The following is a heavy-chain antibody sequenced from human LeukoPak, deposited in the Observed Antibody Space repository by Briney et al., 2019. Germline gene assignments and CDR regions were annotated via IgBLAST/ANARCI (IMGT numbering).Heavy chain of an antibody. J-gene: IGHJ4*02. CDR3: ARDRGSLAVGDSRTSDY. V-gene: IGHV1-2*02. CDR1: GYTFTGYY. D-gene: IGHD6-19*01. CDR2: INPNSGGT. Sequence: ASVKVSCKASGYTFTGYYMHWVRQAPGQGLEWMGWINPNSGGTNYAQKFHGRVTMTTDTSTSTAYMELGSLRFDDTAVYYCARDRGSLAVGDSRTSDYWGQGTLVTVSS.